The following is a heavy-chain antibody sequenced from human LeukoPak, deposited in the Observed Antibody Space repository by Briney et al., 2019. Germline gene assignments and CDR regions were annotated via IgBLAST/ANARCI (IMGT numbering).Heavy chain of an antibody. Sequence: GASVKVSCKASGYTFTSYGISWVRQAPGQGHEWMGWISAYNGDTNYAQKLQGRVTMTTDTSTSTAYMELRSLRSDDTAVYYCARDPRSYYDSTIAFDYWGQGTLVTVSS. CDR1: GYTFTSYG. V-gene: IGHV1-18*01. CDR3: ARDPRSYYDSTIAFDY. D-gene: IGHD3-22*01. CDR2: ISAYNGDT. J-gene: IGHJ4*02.